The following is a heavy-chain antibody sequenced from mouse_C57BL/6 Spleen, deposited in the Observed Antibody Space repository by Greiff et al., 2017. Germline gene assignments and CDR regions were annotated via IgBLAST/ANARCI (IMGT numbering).Heavy chain of an antibody. CDR2: IHPNSGST. Sequence: QVQLQQPGAELVKPGASVKLSCKASGYTFTSYWMHWVKQRPGQGLEWIGMIHPNSGSTNYNEKFKRKATLTVDKSSSTAYMQLSSLTSEDSAVYYCARSSAYYSNYGYFDVWGTGTTVTVSS. CDR1: GYTFTSYW. V-gene: IGHV1-64*01. D-gene: IGHD2-5*01. J-gene: IGHJ1*03. CDR3: ARSSAYYSNYGYFDV.